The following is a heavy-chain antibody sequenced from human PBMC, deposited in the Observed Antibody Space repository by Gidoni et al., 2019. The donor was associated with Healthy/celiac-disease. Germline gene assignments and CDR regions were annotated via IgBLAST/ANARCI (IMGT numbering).Heavy chain of an antibody. Sequence: QVQLQQWGAGLLKPSETLSLTCAVYGGSFSGYYWSWIRQPPGKGLEWIGEINHSGSTNYNPSLKSRVTISVDTSKNQFSLKLSSVTAADTAVYYCARSGYCSSTSCYWAFNNWFDPWGQGTLVTVSS. CDR3: ARSGYCSSTSCYWAFNNWFDP. D-gene: IGHD2-2*01. V-gene: IGHV4-34*01. CDR2: INHSGST. CDR1: GGSFSGYY. J-gene: IGHJ5*02.